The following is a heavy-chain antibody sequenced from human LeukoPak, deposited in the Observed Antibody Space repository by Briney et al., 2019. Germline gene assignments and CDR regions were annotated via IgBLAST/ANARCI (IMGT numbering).Heavy chain of an antibody. V-gene: IGHV1-46*01. CDR1: GHTFTSYY. D-gene: IGHD4-17*01. J-gene: IGHJ4*02. CDR3: ARDRNYGDYSRVCMDY. Sequence: ASVKVSCKASGHTFTSYYMHWVRQAPGQGLEWMGIINPSGGSTSYAQKFQGRVTMTRDTSTSTVYMELSSLRSEDTAVYYCARDRNYGDYSRVCMDYWGQGTLVTVSS. CDR2: INPSGGST.